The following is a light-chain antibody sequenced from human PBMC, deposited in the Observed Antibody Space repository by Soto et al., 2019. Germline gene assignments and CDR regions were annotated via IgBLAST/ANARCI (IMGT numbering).Light chain of an antibody. Sequence: QSALTQPASVSGSPGQSITISCTGTSSDIGRYDYVSWYQQYPDKAPKLMIFDVNNRPSGVSNRFSGSKSGNTASLTISGLQAEDEADYYCSSYTSSITYVFGAGTKLTVL. CDR3: SSYTSSITYV. J-gene: IGLJ1*01. V-gene: IGLV2-14*03. CDR1: SSDIGRYDY. CDR2: DVN.